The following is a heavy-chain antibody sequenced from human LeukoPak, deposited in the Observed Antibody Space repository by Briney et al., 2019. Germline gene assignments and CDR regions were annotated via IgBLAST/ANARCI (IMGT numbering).Heavy chain of an antibody. CDR3: VKDLSYESSGHVLEY. V-gene: IGHV3-43*01. CDR2: ISCDGTT. Sequence: PGRSLRLSCVASGFTFEDYTMHWVRQAPGKTLEWVSLISCDGTTYYTDSVKGRFTISRDNSKNSLYLQMDTLRSEDTAFYYCVKDLSYESSGHVLEYWGQENRVPVSS. J-gene: IGHJ4*02. D-gene: IGHD3-22*01. CDR1: GFTFEDYT.